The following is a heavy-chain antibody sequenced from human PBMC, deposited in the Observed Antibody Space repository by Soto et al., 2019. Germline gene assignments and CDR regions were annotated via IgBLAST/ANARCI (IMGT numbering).Heavy chain of an antibody. CDR3: ARAHEGYYDFWSGYYREYYYGMDV. CDR2: IIPIFGTA. CDR1: GGTFSSYA. J-gene: IGHJ6*02. D-gene: IGHD3-3*01. Sequence: ASVKVSCKASGGTFSSYAISWVRQAPGQGLEWMGGIIPIFGTANYAQKFQGRVTITADESTSTAHMELSSLRSEDMAVYYCARAHEGYYDFWSGYYREYYYGMDVCGQGTTVTVS. V-gene: IGHV1-69*13.